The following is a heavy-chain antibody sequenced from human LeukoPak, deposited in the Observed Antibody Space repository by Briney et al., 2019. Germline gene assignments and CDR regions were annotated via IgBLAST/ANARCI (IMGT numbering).Heavy chain of an antibody. V-gene: IGHV1-8*01. D-gene: IGHD3-10*01. J-gene: IGHJ6*02. Sequence: ASVKVSCKASGYTFTSYDINWVRQATGQGLEWMGWMNPNSGNTGYAQKFQGRVTMTRNTSISTAYMELSSLRSEDTAVYYCVRGMVRGVNRYYYYYGMDVWGQGTTVTVSS. CDR2: MNPNSGNT. CDR3: VRGMVRGVNRYYYYYGMDV. CDR1: GYTFTSYD.